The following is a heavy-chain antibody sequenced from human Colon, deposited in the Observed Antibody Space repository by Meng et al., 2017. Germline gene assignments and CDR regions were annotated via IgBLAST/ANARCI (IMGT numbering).Heavy chain of an antibody. D-gene: IGHD2-2*01. V-gene: IGHV1-8*01. CDR1: GYTFTSSD. CDR3: ARTAMLDS. Sequence: QVQLVQSGAVVRKPAASVKVTCKASGYTFTSSDINWVRQATGRGLEWLGWMNPNNGNTGSAQKFQGRVSMTRDTSIGTAYMELSGLTSEDTAVYYCARTAMLDSWGQGTLVTVSS. CDR2: MNPNNGNT. J-gene: IGHJ5*01.